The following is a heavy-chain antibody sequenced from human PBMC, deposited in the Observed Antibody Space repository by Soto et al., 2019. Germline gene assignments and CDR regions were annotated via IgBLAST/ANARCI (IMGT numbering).Heavy chain of an antibody. CDR3: ARRYYDY. Sequence: GGSLRLSCTASGFSFSDFRMSWVRQAPGKGLEWVANIKQDGSEKNYVDSVKGRFTISRDHAKKSLYLQMNSLRAEDTAVYYCARRYYDYWGKGTLVTVSS. J-gene: IGHJ4*02. CDR2: IKQDGSEK. V-gene: IGHV3-7*01. CDR1: GFSFSDFR.